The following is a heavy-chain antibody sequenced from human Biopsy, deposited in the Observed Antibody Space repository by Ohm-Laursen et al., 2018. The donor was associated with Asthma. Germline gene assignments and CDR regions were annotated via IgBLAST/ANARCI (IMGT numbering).Heavy chain of an antibody. Sequence: ASVKVSCKTSGYTFNSAGITWVRQAPGQGLEWMGWISVYNGNTKVAQKLQDRVTMITDTSTSTAYMELRSLRSDDTAVYFCARAVDYSHYYGIDVWGQGTTATVS. CDR1: GYTFNSAG. CDR3: ARAVDYSHYYGIDV. CDR2: ISVYNGNT. V-gene: IGHV1-18*01. D-gene: IGHD3-10*01. J-gene: IGHJ6*02.